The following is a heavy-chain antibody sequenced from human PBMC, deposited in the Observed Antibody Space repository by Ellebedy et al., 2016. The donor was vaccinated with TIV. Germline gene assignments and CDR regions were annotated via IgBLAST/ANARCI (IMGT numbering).Heavy chain of an antibody. V-gene: IGHV4-61*01. J-gene: IGHJ3*02. Sequence: SETLSLTXTVSGGSVSSGSYYWSWIRQPPGKGLEWIGYIYYSGSTNYNPSLKSRVTISVDTSKNQFSLKLSSVTAADTAVYYCARDFIRERAFDIWGQGTMVTVSS. CDR2: IYYSGST. CDR1: GGSVSSGSYY. CDR3: ARDFIRERAFDI.